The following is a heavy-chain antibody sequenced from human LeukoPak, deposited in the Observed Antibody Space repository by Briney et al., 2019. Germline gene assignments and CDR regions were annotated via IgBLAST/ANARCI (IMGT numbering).Heavy chain of an antibody. V-gene: IGHV3-23*01. CDR1: GFTFSSYA. Sequence: GGSLRLSCAASGFTFSSYAMSWVRQAPGKGLEWVSAISGSGGSTYYAESVRGRFTISGDNSMKMAYLQMNSLRTEDTAIYFCAKDGDWTFDIWGQGTMVTVSS. J-gene: IGHJ3*02. CDR3: AKDGDWTFDI. D-gene: IGHD2-21*01. CDR2: ISGSGGST.